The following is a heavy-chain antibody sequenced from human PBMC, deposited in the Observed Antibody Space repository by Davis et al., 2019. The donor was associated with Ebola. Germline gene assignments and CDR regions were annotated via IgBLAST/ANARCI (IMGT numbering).Heavy chain of an antibody. V-gene: IGHV3-30-3*01. CDR3: ARESGEVDYFDY. Sequence: PGGSLRLSCAASGFTFSSYAMHWVRQAPGKGLEWVAVISYDGSNKYYADSVKGRFTISRDNSKNTLYLQMNSLRAEDTAVYYCARESGEVDYFDYWGQGTLVTVSS. CDR2: ISYDGSNK. J-gene: IGHJ4*02. D-gene: IGHD3-10*01. CDR1: GFTFSSYA.